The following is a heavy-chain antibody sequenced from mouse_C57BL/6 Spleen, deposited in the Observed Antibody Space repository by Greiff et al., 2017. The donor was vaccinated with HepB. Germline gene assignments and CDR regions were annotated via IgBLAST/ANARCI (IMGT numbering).Heavy chain of an antibody. J-gene: IGHJ4*01. CDR1: GFTFSDHG. CDR2: ISSGSSTI. CDR3: ARKLTGYAMDY. V-gene: IGHV5-17*01. D-gene: IGHD4-1*01. Sequence: EVKVVESGGGLVKPGGSLKLSCAASGFTFSDHGMHWVRQAPEKGLEWVAYISSGSSTIYYADTVKGRFTISRDNAKNTLFLQMTSLRSEDTAMYYCARKLTGYAMDYWGQGTSVTVSS.